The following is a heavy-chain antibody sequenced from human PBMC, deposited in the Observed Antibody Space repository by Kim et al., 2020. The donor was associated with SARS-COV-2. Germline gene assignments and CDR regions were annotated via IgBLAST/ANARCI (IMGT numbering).Heavy chain of an antibody. V-gene: IGHV3-9*01. J-gene: IGHJ4*02. D-gene: IGHD1-7*01. CDR1: GFTFGDYA. CDR3: AKESENWNYHELYFDY. CDR2: ISWNSGSI. Sequence: GGSLRLSCAASGFTFGDYAMHWVRQAPGKGLEWVSGISWNSGSIGYADSVKGRFTISRDNAKNSLYLQMNSLRAEDTALYYCAKESENWNYHELYFDYWGQGTLVTVSS.